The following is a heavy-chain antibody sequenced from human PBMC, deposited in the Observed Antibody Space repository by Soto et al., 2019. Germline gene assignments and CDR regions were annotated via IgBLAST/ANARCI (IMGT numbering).Heavy chain of an antibody. CDR2: ISSSSSTI. CDR1: GFTFSSYS. Sequence: EVQLVESGGGLVQPGGSLRLSCAASGFTFSSYSMNWVRQAPGKGLEWVSYISSSSSTIYYADSVKGRFTISRDNAKNSLYLQMNSLRDEDTAVYYCARLGGASGCITMVRGPNCYYYGMDVWGQGTTVTVSS. J-gene: IGHJ6*02. V-gene: IGHV3-48*02. CDR3: ARLGGASGCITMVRGPNCYYYGMDV. D-gene: IGHD3-10*01.